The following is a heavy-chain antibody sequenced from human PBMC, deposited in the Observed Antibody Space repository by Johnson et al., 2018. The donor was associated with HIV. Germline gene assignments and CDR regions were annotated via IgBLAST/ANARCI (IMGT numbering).Heavy chain of an antibody. CDR1: GFTFDDYT. CDR2: ISWAGGST. J-gene: IGHJ3*02. CDR3: ARDLGGGYSSSSYAFDI. Sequence: VQLVESGGGLVQPGGSLRLSCAASGFTFDDYTMHWVHQSPGKGLEWVSLISWAGGSTYYADSVKGRFTISRDNSKNTLYLQMNSLRAEDTAVYYCARDLGGGYSSSSYAFDIWGQGTMVTVSS. D-gene: IGHD6-6*01. V-gene: IGHV3-43*01.